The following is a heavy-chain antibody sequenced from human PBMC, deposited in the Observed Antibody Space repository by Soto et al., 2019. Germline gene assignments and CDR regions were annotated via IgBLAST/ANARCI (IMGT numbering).Heavy chain of an antibody. CDR2: MNPNSGDT. D-gene: IGHD4-17*01. J-gene: IGHJ4*02. CDR3: ARTTLSTVVTPRHFDY. CDR1: GYTFTSYD. Sequence: QVQLVQSGAEVKQPGASVKVSCKASGYTFTSYDINWVRQATGQGLEWMGWMNPNSGDTGYAQKFQGRVTMTMDTSISTAYMELSSLRSEDTAVYYCARTTLSTVVTPRHFDYWGQGTLVTVSS. V-gene: IGHV1-8*01.